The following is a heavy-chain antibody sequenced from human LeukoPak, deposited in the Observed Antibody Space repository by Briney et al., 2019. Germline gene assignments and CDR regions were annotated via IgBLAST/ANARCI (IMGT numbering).Heavy chain of an antibody. CDR1: GFTFSDYY. CDR3: ARVVWFGETFDAFDI. V-gene: IGHV3-11*04. CDR2: ISSSGSTI. Sequence: KPGGSLRLSCAASGFTFSDYYMSWIRQAPGKGLEWVSYISSSGSTIYYADSVKGRFTISRDNSKNTLYLQMNSLRAEDTAVYYCARVVWFGETFDAFDIWGQGTMVTVSS. D-gene: IGHD3-10*01. J-gene: IGHJ3*02.